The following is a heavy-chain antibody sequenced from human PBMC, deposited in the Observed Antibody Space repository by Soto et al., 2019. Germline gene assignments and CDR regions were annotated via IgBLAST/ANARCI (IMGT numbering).Heavy chain of an antibody. D-gene: IGHD3-3*01. J-gene: IGHJ4*02. V-gene: IGHV3-30*18. Sequence: GGSLRLSCAASGFTFSSYGMHWVRQAPGKGLEWVAVISYDGSNKYYADSVKGRFTISRDNSKNTLYLQMNSLRAEDTAVYYCAKDYLDDFWSGYYDYWSQGTLVTVSS. CDR1: GFTFSSYG. CDR3: AKDYLDDFWSGYYDY. CDR2: ISYDGSNK.